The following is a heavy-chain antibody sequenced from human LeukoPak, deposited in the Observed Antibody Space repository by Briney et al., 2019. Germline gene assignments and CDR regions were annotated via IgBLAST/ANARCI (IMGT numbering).Heavy chain of an antibody. Sequence: PGGSLRLSCAASGFTSRSYWMHWVRQAPGKGLEWVSRVIRDGSFTNYADSVKGRFTISRDNAKNTLYLQMSSLRAEDTAVYFCVRDGDDFNFDYWGQGSLVTVSS. CDR1: GFTSRSYW. CDR3: VRDGDDFNFDY. D-gene: IGHD5-24*01. V-gene: IGHV3-74*01. CDR2: VIRDGSFT. J-gene: IGHJ4*02.